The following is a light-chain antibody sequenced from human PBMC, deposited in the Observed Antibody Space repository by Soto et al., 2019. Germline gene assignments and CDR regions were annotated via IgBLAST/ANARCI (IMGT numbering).Light chain of an antibody. CDR1: QSVSNN. CDR2: GAS. CDR3: QQYNNWPPYT. J-gene: IGKJ2*01. Sequence: EIVMTQSPATLSVSPGERATLSCRASQSVSNNLAWYQQKPGQAPRLLIFGASTRATGIPARFSGSGSGTEFTLTISSLQAEDFAVYYCQQYNNWPPYTFGQGTKLEIK. V-gene: IGKV3-15*01.